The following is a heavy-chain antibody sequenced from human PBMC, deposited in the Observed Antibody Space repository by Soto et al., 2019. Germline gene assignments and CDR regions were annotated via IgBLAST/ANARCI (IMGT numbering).Heavy chain of an antibody. J-gene: IGHJ4*02. CDR3: ARGTVVTHFDY. D-gene: IGHD2-15*01. CDR2: INAGNGNT. V-gene: IGHV1-3*05. Sequence: QVQLVQSGAEEKKPGASVKVSCKASGYTFTSYAMHWVRQAPGQRLEWMGWINAGNGNTKYSQKFQGRVTITRDTSASTAYMELSSLRSEDTAVSYCARGTVVTHFDYWGQGTLVTVSS. CDR1: GYTFTSYA.